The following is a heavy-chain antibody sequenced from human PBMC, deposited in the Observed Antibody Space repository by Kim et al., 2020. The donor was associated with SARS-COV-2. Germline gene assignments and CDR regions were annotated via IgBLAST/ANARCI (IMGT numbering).Heavy chain of an antibody. CDR3: ARTYDFWSGYPYLDAFDI. V-gene: IGHV3-48*02. CDR2: ISSSSSTI. J-gene: IGHJ3*02. CDR1: GFTFSSYS. Sequence: GGSLRLSCAASGFTFSSYSMNWVRQAPGKGLEWVSYISSSSSTIYYADSVKGRFTISRDNAKNSLYLQMNSLRDEDTAVYYCARTYDFWSGYPYLDAFDIWGQGTMVTVSS. D-gene: IGHD3-3*01.